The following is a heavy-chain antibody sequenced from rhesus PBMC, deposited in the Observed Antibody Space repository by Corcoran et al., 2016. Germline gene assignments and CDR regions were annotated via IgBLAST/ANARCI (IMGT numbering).Heavy chain of an antibody. CDR2: IFGSSTST. CDR3: AGRSGREARAFDF. V-gene: IGHV4S10*01. CDR1: GGSISDSYR. Sequence: QVQLQESGPGVVKPSETLSLTCAVSGGSISDSYRWSWIRQPPGKGLEWIGYIFGSSTSTNYNPSLKSRFTISKDTSKNQFSLKLSSVTAADTAVYYCAGRSGREARAFDFWGQGLRVTVSS. J-gene: IGHJ3*01. D-gene: IGHD3-16*01.